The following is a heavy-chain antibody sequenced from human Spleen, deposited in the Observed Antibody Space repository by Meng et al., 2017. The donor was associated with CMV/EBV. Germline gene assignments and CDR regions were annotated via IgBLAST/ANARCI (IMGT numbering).Heavy chain of an antibody. D-gene: IGHD5-24*01. CDR1: GSFSSYD. J-gene: IGHJ4*02. CDR2: IIHIFGTA. Sequence: GSFSSYDISWVRQAHGQGLEWMGGIIHIFGTANYAQKFQGRVTITTDESTSTAYMELSSLRSEDTAVYYCARDRRDGYNKPYYFDYWGQGTLVTVSS. V-gene: IGHV1-69*05. CDR3: ARDRRDGYNKPYYFDY.